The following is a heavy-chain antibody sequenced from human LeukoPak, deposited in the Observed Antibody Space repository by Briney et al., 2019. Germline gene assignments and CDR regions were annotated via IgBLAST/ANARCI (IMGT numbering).Heavy chain of an antibody. D-gene: IGHD3-16*02. V-gene: IGHV3-48*03. Sequence: GSLRLSCAASGFTFSNFEMNWVRQAPGKGLEWVSYISSSGSNIYYAASVKGRFTISRDNAKNSLYLQMNRLRDEDRAVYYCARGGLYDYGWGSYRRQSFDYWGQGTLVTVSS. J-gene: IGHJ4*02. CDR1: GFTFSNFE. CDR3: ARGGLYDYGWGSYRRQSFDY. CDR2: ISSSGSNI.